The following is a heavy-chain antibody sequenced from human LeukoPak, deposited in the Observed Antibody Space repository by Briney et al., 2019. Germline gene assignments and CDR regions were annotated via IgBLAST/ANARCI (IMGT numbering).Heavy chain of an antibody. Sequence: SETLSLTCTVSGGSISSYYWSWIRQPPGKGLEWIGYICNSGNTNYNPSLKSRVTISIDTSKNQFSLRLSSVTAADTAVYYCARIGIVVVTPYFEYWGQGTLVTVSS. CDR1: GGSISSYY. D-gene: IGHD2-21*02. J-gene: IGHJ4*02. V-gene: IGHV4-59*01. CDR2: ICNSGNT. CDR3: ARIGIVVVTPYFEY.